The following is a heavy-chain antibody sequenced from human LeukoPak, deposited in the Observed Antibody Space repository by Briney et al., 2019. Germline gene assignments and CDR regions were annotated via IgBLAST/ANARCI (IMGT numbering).Heavy chain of an antibody. V-gene: IGHV3-7*01. CDR3: ARHRGYSYGYRDY. Sequence: PGGSLRLSCAASRFTFSSYWMSWVRQAPGKGLVWVTNINQDGTEKLYVVSGKGRFTMSRDNAKNPLYLQMNSLRAEDTAVYYCARHRGYSYGYRDYWGRGNLVTVSS. CDR2: INQDGTEK. J-gene: IGHJ4*02. CDR1: RFTFSSYW. D-gene: IGHD5-18*01.